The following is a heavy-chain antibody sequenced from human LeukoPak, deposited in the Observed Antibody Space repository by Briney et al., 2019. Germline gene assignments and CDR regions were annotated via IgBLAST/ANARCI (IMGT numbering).Heavy chain of an antibody. Sequence: PGGSLRLSCAASGFTFDDYAMHWVRQAPGKGLEWVSGISWNSGSIGYADSVKGRFTISRDNAKNSLYLQMNSLRAEDTAVYYCASPLRLGSGSYYNYWGQGTLVTVPS. CDR3: ASPLRLGSGSYYNY. V-gene: IGHV3-9*01. CDR1: GFTFDDYA. CDR2: ISWNSGSI. J-gene: IGHJ4*02. D-gene: IGHD3-10*01.